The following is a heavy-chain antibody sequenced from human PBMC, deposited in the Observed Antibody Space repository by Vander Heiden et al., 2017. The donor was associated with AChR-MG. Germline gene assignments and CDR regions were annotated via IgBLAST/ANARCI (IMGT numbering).Heavy chain of an antibody. CDR2: MNPNSGNT. CDR1: GYTFPSYD. V-gene: IGHV1-8*01. J-gene: IGHJ6*02. Sequence: QVQLVQSGAEVKKPGASVKVSCKASGYTFPSYDINWGRQATGQGLEWMGWMNPNSGNTGYAQKFQGRVTMTRNTSISTAYMELSSLRSEDTAVYYCARANHYDFWSGYYGYYYGMDVWCQGTTVTVSS. D-gene: IGHD3-3*01. CDR3: ARANHYDFWSGYYGYYYGMDV.